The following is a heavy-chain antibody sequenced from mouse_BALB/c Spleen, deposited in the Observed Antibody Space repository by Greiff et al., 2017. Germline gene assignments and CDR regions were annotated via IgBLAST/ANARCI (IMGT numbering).Heavy chain of an antibody. J-gene: IGHJ2*01. CDR3: TRLDYDGYFDY. CDR2: IRLKSNNYAT. V-gene: IGHV6-6*02. D-gene: IGHD2-4*01. CDR1: GFTFSNYW. Sequence: EVKVEESGGGLVQPGGSMKLSCVASGFTFSNYWMNWVRQSPEKGLEWVAEIRLKSNNYATHYAESVKGRFTISRDDSKSSVYLQMNNLRAEDTGIYYCTRLDYDGYFDYWGQGTTLTVSS.